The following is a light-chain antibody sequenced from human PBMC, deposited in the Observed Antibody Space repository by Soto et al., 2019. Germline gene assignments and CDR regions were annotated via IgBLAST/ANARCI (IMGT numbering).Light chain of an antibody. Sequence: DIQMTQSPSSLSASVGDRVTITCRASQSISSWLAWYQQKPGKAPKLLIYDASSLESGVPSRFSGSGSGTEFTVTISSLQSEDFAIYYCQQYDIWPPYTFGQGTKVDIK. CDR3: QQYDIWPPYT. V-gene: IGKV1-5*01. J-gene: IGKJ2*01. CDR1: QSISSW. CDR2: DAS.